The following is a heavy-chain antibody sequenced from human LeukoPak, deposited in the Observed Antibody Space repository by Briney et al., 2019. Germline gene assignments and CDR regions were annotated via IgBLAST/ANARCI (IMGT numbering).Heavy chain of an antibody. CDR2: IIPIFGTA. J-gene: IGHJ4*02. CDR1: GGTFSSYA. D-gene: IGHD3-3*01. CDR3: ARDGGRQYYFDY. Sequence: ASVKVSCKASGGTFSSYAISWVRQAPGQGLEWMGGIIPIFGTANYAQKFRGRVTITADESTSTAYMELSSLRSEDTAVYYCARDGGRQYYFDYWGQGTLVTVSS. V-gene: IGHV1-69*01.